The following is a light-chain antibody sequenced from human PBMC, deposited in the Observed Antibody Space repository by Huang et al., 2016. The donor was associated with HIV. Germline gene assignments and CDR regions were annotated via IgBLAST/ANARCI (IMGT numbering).Light chain of an antibody. CDR2: DAS. J-gene: IGKJ3*01. CDR1: KSVSSY. Sequence: EIVLTQSPATLSLSPGERATLSCRASKSVSSYVSWYQQKPGQAPRLLIYDASNRATGIPARFIGSGSWTDFTLTISSLEPEDFAVYYCQQRSNWPPFTFGPGTKVDIK. V-gene: IGKV3-11*01. CDR3: QQRSNWPPFT.